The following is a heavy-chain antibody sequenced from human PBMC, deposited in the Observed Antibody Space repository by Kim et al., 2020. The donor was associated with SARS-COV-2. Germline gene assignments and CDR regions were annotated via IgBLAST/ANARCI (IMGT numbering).Heavy chain of an antibody. J-gene: IGHJ4*02. Sequence: GGSLRLSCAASGFTFSSYAMSWVRQAPGKGLEWVSAISGSGGSTYYADSVRGRFTISRDNSKNTLYLQMNSLRAEDTAVYYCAKDPSYSGHNYWGQGTLVTVSS. D-gene: IGHD1-26*01. CDR2: ISGSGGST. V-gene: IGHV3-23*01. CDR1: GFTFSSYA. CDR3: AKDPSYSGHNY.